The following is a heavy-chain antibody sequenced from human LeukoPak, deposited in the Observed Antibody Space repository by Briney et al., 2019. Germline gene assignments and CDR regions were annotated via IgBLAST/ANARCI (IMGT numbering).Heavy chain of an antibody. CDR1: GYTFTSYG. D-gene: IGHD2-2*01. J-gene: IGHJ3*02. CDR3: ARAPRRYCSSTSCYGPAAFDI. V-gene: IGHV1-18*01. CDR2: ISAYNGNT. Sequence: ASVKVSCKASGYTFTSYGISWVRQAPGQGLEWMGWISAYNGNTNYAQKLQGRVTMTTDTSTSTAYMELRSLRSDDTAVYYCARAPRRYCSSTSCYGPAAFDIWGQGTMVTVSS.